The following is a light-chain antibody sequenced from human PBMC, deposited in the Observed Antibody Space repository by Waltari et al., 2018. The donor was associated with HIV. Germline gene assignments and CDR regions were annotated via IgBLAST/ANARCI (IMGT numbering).Light chain of an antibody. CDR3: QQLHTYPYT. CDR1: QGINSA. CDR2: TAS. Sequence: DIQLTQSPSFLSASVGDRVTITCRASQGINSALVWYQQKPGKVPELLIYTASTLQSGVPSRFSGSKSGTEFTLTNSSLQPEDFTTYYCQQLHTYPYTFGQGTKLEMK. V-gene: IGKV1-9*01. J-gene: IGKJ2*01.